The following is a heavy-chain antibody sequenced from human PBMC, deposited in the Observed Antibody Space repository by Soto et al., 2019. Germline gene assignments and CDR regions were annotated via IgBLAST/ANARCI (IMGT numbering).Heavy chain of an antibody. CDR1: GYTFTGYY. J-gene: IGHJ4*02. D-gene: IGHD3-10*01. CDR3: ATPSGY. Sequence: ASVKVSCKASGYTFTGYYMHWVRQAPGQGLEWMGWINPNSGGTNYAQSFQGRVTMTRDTSTSTVFMDLSSLRSEDTAIYYCATPSGYWGQGTLVTVSS. V-gene: IGHV1-2*02. CDR2: INPNSGGT.